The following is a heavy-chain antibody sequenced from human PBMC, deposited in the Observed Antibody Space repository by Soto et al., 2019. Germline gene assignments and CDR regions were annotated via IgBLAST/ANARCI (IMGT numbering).Heavy chain of an antibody. D-gene: IGHD3-10*01. Sequence: AGGSLRLSCVASGLTFGSRAMSWVRQAPGEGLQWVSTITDTGGDAKYADSVRGRFVISRDNSKKILYLQMTSLTAEDSAMYFCARGSTDSYPGSRIFDFWGRGTLVTVYS. CDR2: ITDTGGDA. CDR3: ARGSTDSYPGSRIFDF. CDR1: GLTFGSRA. V-gene: IGHV3-23*01. J-gene: IGHJ4*02.